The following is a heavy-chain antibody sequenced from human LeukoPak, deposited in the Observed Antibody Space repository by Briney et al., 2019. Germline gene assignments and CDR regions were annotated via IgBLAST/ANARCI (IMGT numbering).Heavy chain of an antibody. CDR1: GGSISSGGYY. J-gene: IGHJ4*02. CDR3: ARGSVDTLVGAIYFDY. D-gene: IGHD1-26*01. V-gene: IGHV4-31*03. Sequence: SQTLSLTCTVSGGSISSGGYYWSWIRQHPGKGLEWIGYIYYSGSTYYNPSLKSRVTISVDTSKNQFSLKLSSVTAADTAVYYCARGSVDTLVGAIYFDYWGQGTLVTVSS. CDR2: IYYSGST.